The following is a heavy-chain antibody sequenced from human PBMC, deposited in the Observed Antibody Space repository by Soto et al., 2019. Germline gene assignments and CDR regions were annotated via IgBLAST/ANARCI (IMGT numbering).Heavy chain of an antibody. J-gene: IGHJ6*03. CDR3: AKLPTGYGDYVGYYYYYYMDV. CDR1: GFTFDDYA. D-gene: IGHD4-17*01. Sequence: GGSLRLSCAAPGFTFDDYAMHWVRQAPGKGLEWVSGISWNSCSIGYADSVKGRFTISRDNAKNSLYLQMNSLRAEDTALYYCAKLPTGYGDYVGYYYYYYMDVWGKGTTVTVSS. V-gene: IGHV3-9*01. CDR2: ISWNSCSI.